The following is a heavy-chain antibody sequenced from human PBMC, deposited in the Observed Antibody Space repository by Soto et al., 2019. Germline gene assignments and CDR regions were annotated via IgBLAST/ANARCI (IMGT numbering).Heavy chain of an antibody. Sequence: GGSLRLSCAASGFTFSSYAMHWVRQAPGKGLEWVAVISYDGSNKYYADSVKGRFTISRDNSKNTLYLQMNSLRAEDTAVYYCARDLDYYDSSGYQGAGYGLDVWGQGTTVTVSS. V-gene: IGHV3-30-3*01. D-gene: IGHD3-22*01. J-gene: IGHJ6*02. CDR3: ARDLDYYDSSGYQGAGYGLDV. CDR2: ISYDGSNK. CDR1: GFTFSSYA.